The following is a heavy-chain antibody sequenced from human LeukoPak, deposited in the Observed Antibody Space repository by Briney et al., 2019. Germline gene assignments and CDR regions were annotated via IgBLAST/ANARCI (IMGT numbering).Heavy chain of an antibody. D-gene: IGHD1-20*01. CDR1: GFTFSSYG. V-gene: IGHV3-23*01. J-gene: IGHJ4*02. CDR3: ARGGITGNYYFDY. Sequence: PGGSLRLSCAASGFTFSSYGMSWVRQAPGKGLEWVSSVSASGAGTYYADSVKGRFTISRDNSKNTLYLQMNSLRAEDTAVYYCARGGITGNYYFDYWGQGTLVTVSS. CDR2: VSASGAGT.